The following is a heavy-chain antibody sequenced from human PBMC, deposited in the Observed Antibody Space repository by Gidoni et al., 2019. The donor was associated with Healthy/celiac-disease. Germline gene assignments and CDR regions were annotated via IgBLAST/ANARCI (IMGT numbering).Heavy chain of an antibody. CDR3: AKMSTVTNWYFDL. D-gene: IGHD4-17*01. CDR1: GFTSSSYA. CDR2: ISGSGGST. V-gene: IGHV3-23*01. J-gene: IGHJ2*01. Sequence: EVQLLESGGGLVQPGGSLRLSCAASGFTSSSYAMSWVRQAPGKGLGWVSAISGSGGSTYYADSVKGRFTISRDNSKNTLYLQMNSLRAEDTAVYYCAKMSTVTNWYFDLWGRGTLVTVSS.